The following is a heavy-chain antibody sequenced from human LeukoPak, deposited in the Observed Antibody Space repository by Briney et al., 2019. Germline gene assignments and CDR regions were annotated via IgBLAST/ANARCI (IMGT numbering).Heavy chain of an antibody. Sequence: ASVKVSCKASGYTFTSFDINWVRQATGQGLEWMGWMNPNSGNTGYAQKFQGRVTMTRNTSISTAYMELSSLRSDDTAVYYCARGYCSGGSCYSVDYWGQGTLVTVSS. D-gene: IGHD2-15*01. J-gene: IGHJ4*02. CDR2: MNPNSGNT. CDR1: GYTFTSFD. CDR3: ARGYCSGGSCYSVDY. V-gene: IGHV1-8*01.